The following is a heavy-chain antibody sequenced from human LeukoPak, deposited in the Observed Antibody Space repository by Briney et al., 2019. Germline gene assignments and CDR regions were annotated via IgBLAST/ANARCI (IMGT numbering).Heavy chain of an antibody. Sequence: PGGSLRLSCEASGFTFSNYAMSWVRQAPGKGLEWVSGISGSGTYTYYADSVKGRFTISRDNSKNTLSLQMNSLRAEDTAVYYCAKALGDCSGGSCYVFDPWGQGTLVTVSS. J-gene: IGHJ5*02. CDR1: GFTFSNYA. CDR3: AKALGDCSGGSCYVFDP. V-gene: IGHV3-23*01. CDR2: ISGSGTYT. D-gene: IGHD2-15*01.